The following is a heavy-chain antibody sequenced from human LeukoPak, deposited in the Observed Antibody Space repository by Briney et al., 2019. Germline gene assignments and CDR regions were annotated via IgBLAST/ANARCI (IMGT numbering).Heavy chain of an antibody. CDR2: INPKSGGT. D-gene: IGHD1-26*01. V-gene: IGHV1-2*02. CDR3: ARGTHAVGATPGGNY. Sequence: ASVKVSCKASGYTFTGYYIHWVRQAPGQGFEGMGWINPKSGGTNYAQKFQGRVTMTRDTSISTAYMELSRLRSDDTAVYYCARGTHAVGATPGGNYWGQGTLVTVSS. CDR1: GYTFTGYY. J-gene: IGHJ4*02.